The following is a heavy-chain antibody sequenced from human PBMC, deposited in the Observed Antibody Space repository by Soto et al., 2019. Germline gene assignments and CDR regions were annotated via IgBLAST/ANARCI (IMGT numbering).Heavy chain of an antibody. CDR2: ISSSSSYI. D-gene: IGHD3-3*01. CDR3: ARDQSGSTYYDFWSAVDGYYYGMDV. V-gene: IGHV3-21*01. J-gene: IGHJ6*02. Sequence: EVQLVESGGGLVKPGGSLRLSCAASGFTFSSYSMNWVRQAPGKGLEWVSSISSSSSYIYYADSVKGRFTISRDNAKNSLYLQMNSLRAEDTAVYYCARDQSGSTYYDFWSAVDGYYYGMDVWGQGTTVTVSS. CDR1: GFTFSSYS.